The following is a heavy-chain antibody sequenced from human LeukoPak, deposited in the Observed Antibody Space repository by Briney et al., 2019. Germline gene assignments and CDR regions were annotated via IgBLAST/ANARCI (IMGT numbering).Heavy chain of an antibody. CDR3: AKDLRASYYYDSSGYNWFDP. D-gene: IGHD3-22*01. J-gene: IGHJ5*02. CDR2: IGGIGAST. Sequence: GGSLRLSCAASGFTFSSHAMTWVRQAPGKGLEWVSSIGGIGASTYYADSVKGRFTISRDNSKNTLYLQMNSLRAEDTAVYYCAKDLRASYYYDSSGYNWFDPWGQGTLVTVSS. V-gene: IGHV3-23*01. CDR1: GFTFSSHA.